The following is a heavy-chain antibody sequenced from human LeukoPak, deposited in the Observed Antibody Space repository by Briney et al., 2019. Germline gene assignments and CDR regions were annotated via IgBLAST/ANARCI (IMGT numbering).Heavy chain of an antibody. J-gene: IGHJ4*02. V-gene: IGHV4-39*07. CDR3: AREKYCSGGTCYERFFDY. CDR1: GGSISSGRYN. D-gene: IGHD2-15*01. Sequence: PSETLSLTCTVSGGSISSGRYNWGWIRQPPGKGLEWIVSIYYSGSTYYNPSLRGRITISVDTSKNQFSLKLSSVTAADTAVYYCAREKYCSGGTCYERFFDYWGQGTLVTVSS. CDR2: IYYSGST.